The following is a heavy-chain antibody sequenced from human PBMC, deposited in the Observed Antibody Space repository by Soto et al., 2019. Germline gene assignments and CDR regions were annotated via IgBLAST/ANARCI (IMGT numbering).Heavy chain of an antibody. Sequence: EVQLLESGGGLVQPGGSLRLSCAASGLTFSSYAMSWVRQAPGKGLEWVSAISGSGGSTYYADSVKGRFTISRDNSKNTLYLQMNSLRAEDTAVYYCAKDRSTTVTINWYFDLWGRGTLVTVSS. CDR1: GLTFSSYA. V-gene: IGHV3-23*01. CDR2: ISGSGGST. CDR3: AKDRSTTVTINWYFDL. J-gene: IGHJ2*01. D-gene: IGHD4-17*01.